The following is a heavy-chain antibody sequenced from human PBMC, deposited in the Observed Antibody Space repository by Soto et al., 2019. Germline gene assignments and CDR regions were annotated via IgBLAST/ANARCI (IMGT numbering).Heavy chain of an antibody. CDR2: IGTAGDT. CDR3: AREIKSTYLGYYYYYFMDV. V-gene: IGHV3-13*01. D-gene: IGHD3-10*01. J-gene: IGHJ6*03. CDR1: GFTFSSYD. Sequence: EVQLVESGGGLVQPGGSLRLSCAASGFTFSSYDMHWVRQATGKGLEWVSAIGTAGDTYYPGSVKGRFTISRENAKNSLYLQMNGLRAGDTAVYYCAREIKSTYLGYYYYYFMDVWGKGTTVTVSS.